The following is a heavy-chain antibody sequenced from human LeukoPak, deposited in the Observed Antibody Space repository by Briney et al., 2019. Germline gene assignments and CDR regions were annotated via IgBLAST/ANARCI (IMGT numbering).Heavy chain of an antibody. CDR1: GGSVSSGSYY. V-gene: IGHV4-61*01. Sequence: PSETLSLTCTVSGGSVSSGSYYWSWIRQPPGKGLEWIGYIYYNGSTNYNPSLKSRVTISVDTSKNQFSLKLSSVTAADTAVYYCARVFHDFWSGYYSHDPDAFDIWGQGTMVTVSS. J-gene: IGHJ3*02. D-gene: IGHD3-3*01. CDR3: ARVFHDFWSGYYSHDPDAFDI. CDR2: IYYNGST.